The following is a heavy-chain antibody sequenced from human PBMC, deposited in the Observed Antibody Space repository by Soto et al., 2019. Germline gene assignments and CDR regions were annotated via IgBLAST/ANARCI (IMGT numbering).Heavy chain of an antibody. CDR2: IYYSGST. CDR3: ARSLDYSKIVGYYYYYGMDV. J-gene: IGHJ6*02. V-gene: IGHV4-30-4*08. D-gene: IGHD1-26*01. CDR1: GGSISSGGYY. Sequence: PSETLSLTCSVSGGSISSGGYYWSWIRQHPGKGLEWIGYIYYSGSTYYNPSLKSRVTISVDTSKNQFSLKLSSVTAADTAVYYCARSLDYSKIVGYYYYYGMDVWGQGTTVTVSS.